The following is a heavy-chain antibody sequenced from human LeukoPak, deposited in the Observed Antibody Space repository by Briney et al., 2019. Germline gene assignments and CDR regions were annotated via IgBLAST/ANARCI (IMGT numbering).Heavy chain of an antibody. V-gene: IGHV4-34*01. Sequence: PSETLSLTCAVYGGSFSGYYWSWIRQPPVKGLEWIGEINHSGSTNYNPSLKSRVTISVDTSKNQFSLKLSSVTAADTAVYYCARFGAGSSGWYRRYAFDIWGQGTMVTVSS. D-gene: IGHD6-19*01. J-gene: IGHJ3*02. CDR2: INHSGST. CDR3: ARFGAGSSGWYRRYAFDI. CDR1: GGSFSGYY.